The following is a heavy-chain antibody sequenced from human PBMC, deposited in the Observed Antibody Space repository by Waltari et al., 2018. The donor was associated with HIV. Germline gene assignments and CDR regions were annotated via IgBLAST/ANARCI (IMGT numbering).Heavy chain of an antibody. CDR3: ARASHYIEFSTFDGDYYFDL. CDR1: GFSARNHW. D-gene: IGHD3-9*01. J-gene: IGHJ4*02. CDR2: INSDGSTR. V-gene: IGHV3-74*01. Sequence: VQLVESGGGSIKTGGSLSLSCAGPGFSARNHWMAWVRQGPGKGLVWVARINSDGSTRNYADAVKCRFVISRDNSRNTVYLQLNSVKVEDTAVYFCARASHYIEFSTFDGDYYFDLWGRGTRVAVSS.